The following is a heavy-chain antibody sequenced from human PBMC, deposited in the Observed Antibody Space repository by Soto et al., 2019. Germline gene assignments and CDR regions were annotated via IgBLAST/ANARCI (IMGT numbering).Heavy chain of an antibody. CDR3: ARERRYCSSTSCYCWFDP. Sequence: SETLSLTCAVYCGSFSGYYWSWIRQPPGKGLEWIGEINHSGSTNYNPSLKSRVTISVDTSKNQFSLKLSSVTAADTAVYYCARERRYCSSTSCYCWFDPWGQGTLVTVSS. V-gene: IGHV4-34*01. CDR1: CGSFSGYY. D-gene: IGHD2-2*01. CDR2: INHSGST. J-gene: IGHJ5*02.